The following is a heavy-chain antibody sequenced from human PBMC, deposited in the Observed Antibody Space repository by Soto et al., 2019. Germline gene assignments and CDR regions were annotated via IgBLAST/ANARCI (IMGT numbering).Heavy chain of an antibody. D-gene: IGHD3-10*01. V-gene: IGHV3-23*01. CDR1: GFTFSTYA. CDR2: LSGSGGTT. Sequence: EVQLLVSGGGLVQPGGSLRLSCSTSGFTFSTYAMNWVRQAPGKGLEWVSALSGSGGTTYYADSVRGGFTISRDNSKNTLFLQMSSLRAEDTALYYCAKQRAGYGSGSDTFYFDFWGQGTLVTVSS. CDR3: AKQRAGYGSGSDTFYFDF. J-gene: IGHJ4*02.